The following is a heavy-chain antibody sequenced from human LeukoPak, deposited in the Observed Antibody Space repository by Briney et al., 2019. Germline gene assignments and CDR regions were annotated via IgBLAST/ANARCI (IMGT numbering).Heavy chain of an antibody. J-gene: IGHJ4*02. Sequence: PGRSLRLSCAASGFTFSSYAMHWVRQAPGKGLEWVAVISYDGSNKYYADSVKGRFTISRDNSKNTLYLQMNSLRAEDTAVYYCARGGPSRSGSYHFDYWGQGTLVTVSS. CDR2: ISYDGSNK. V-gene: IGHV3-30*01. CDR3: ARGGPSRSGSYHFDY. D-gene: IGHD1-26*01. CDR1: GFTFSSYA.